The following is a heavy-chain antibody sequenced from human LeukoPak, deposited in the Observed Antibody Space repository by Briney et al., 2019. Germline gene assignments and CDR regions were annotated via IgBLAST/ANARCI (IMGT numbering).Heavy chain of an antibody. CDR2: IWYDGSNK. D-gene: IGHD2-15*01. V-gene: IGHV3-33*01. Sequence: GGSLRLSCAASGFTFSSYGMHWVRQAPGKGLEWVAVIWYDGSNKYYADSVKGRFTISRDNSKYTLYLQMNSLRAEDTAVYYCARDIGVVVAASMDYWGQGTLVSVSS. J-gene: IGHJ4*02. CDR3: ARDIGVVVAASMDY. CDR1: GFTFSSYG.